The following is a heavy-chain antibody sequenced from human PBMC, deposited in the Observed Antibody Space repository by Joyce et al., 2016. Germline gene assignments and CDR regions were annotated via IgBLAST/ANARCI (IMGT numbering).Heavy chain of an antibody. V-gene: IGHV3-30*18. CDR2: ISYDGNFK. J-gene: IGHJ4*02. D-gene: IGHD3-22*01. CDR1: GFTFRNSG. CDR3: AKGIYRSSAGAVDN. Sequence: QVQLVESGGGAVQPGRSLRLSCAASGFTFRNSGMHWVRQATGKGVEWVGVISYDGNFKYYGDSVKGRFTISRDNSKNTLFLQMTSLRAEDTAVYFCAKGIYRSSAGAVDNWGQGTLVSVSS.